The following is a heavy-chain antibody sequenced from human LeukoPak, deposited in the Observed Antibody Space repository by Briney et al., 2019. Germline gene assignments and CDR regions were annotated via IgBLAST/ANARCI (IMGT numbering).Heavy chain of an antibody. CDR2: ISSSSSTI. Sequence: GSLRLSCAASGFTFSSYAMSWVRQAPGKGLEWVSYISSSSSTIYYADSVKGRFTISRDNAKNSLYLQMNSLRAEDTAVYYCARGRVTRYEGYFDYWGQGTLVTVSS. CDR1: GFTFSSYA. J-gene: IGHJ4*02. D-gene: IGHD4-11*01. V-gene: IGHV3-48*01. CDR3: ARGRVTRYEGYFDY.